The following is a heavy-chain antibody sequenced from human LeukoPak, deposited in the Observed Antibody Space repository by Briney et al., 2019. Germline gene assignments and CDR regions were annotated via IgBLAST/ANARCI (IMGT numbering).Heavy chain of an antibody. D-gene: IGHD6-13*01. CDR2: ISSSSSYI. CDR3: ARVAAAGRFYFDY. J-gene: IGHJ4*02. V-gene: IGHV3-21*01. CDR1: GFTFSSYS. Sequence: GGSLRLSCAAPGFTFSSYSMNWVRQAPGKGLEWVSSISSSSSYIYYADSVKGRFTISRDNAKNSLYLQMNSLRAEDTAVYYCARVAAAGRFYFDYWGQGTLVTVSS.